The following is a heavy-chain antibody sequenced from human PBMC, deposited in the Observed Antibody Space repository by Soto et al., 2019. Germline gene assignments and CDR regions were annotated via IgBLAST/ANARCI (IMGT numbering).Heavy chain of an antibody. CDR2: IIPIPGIA. V-gene: IGHV1-69*02. J-gene: IGHJ5*02. Sequence: QVQLVQSGAAVKKPGSSVKVSCKASGGTFSSYTISWVRQAPGQGLEWMGRIIPIPGIANYAQKFQGRVTITADKSTSTAYMELSSLRSEDTAVYYCARSSYDGSGSQFGYNWFDPWGQGTLVTVSS. CDR3: ARSSYDGSGSQFGYNWFDP. CDR1: GGTFSSYT. D-gene: IGHD3-10*01.